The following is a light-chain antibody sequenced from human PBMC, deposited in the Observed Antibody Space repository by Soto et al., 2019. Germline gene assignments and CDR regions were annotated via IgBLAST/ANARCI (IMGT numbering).Light chain of an antibody. J-gene: IGKJ4*01. Sequence: IQMTQSPSTLSASVGDRVTITCRTSQTINTWLAWYQQKPGEAPKLLIYKASSLESGVPSRFSGSGSGTDFTLTISCLQSEDFATYYCQQYYSFPLPFGG. CDR1: QTINTW. CDR2: KAS. CDR3: QQYYSFPLP. V-gene: IGKV1-5*03.